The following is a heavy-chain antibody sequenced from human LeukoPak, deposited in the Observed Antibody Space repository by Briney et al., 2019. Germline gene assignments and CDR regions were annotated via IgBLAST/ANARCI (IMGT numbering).Heavy chain of an antibody. CDR2: ISRNGGST. Sequence: GGSLRLSCSASGFTFNSYPVHWVRQAPGKGLEYVSGISRNGGSTYYADSVKGRFAISRDNSKNTLHLQMSSLRAEDTAVYYCVKESGFMVAPNSAFDIWGQGTMVTVSS. CDR1: GFTFNSYP. D-gene: IGHD4/OR15-4a*01. CDR3: VKESGFMVAPNSAFDI. V-gene: IGHV3-64D*06. J-gene: IGHJ3*02.